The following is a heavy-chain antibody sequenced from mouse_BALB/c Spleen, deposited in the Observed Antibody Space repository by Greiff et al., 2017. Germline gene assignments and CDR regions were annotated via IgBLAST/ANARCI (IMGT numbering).Heavy chain of an antibody. CDR3: RRGYPSYWYFDV. Sequence: EVKVEESGGGLVQPGGSMKLSCVASGFTFSSYWMSWVRQSPEKGLEWVAEIRLKSDNYATHYAESVKGKFTISRDDSKSRLYLQMNSLRAEDTGIYYFRRGYPSYWYFDVWGAGTTVTVSS. V-gene: IGHV6-6*02. J-gene: IGHJ1*01. CDR1: GFTFSSYW. CDR2: IRLKSDNYAT. D-gene: IGHD2-2*01.